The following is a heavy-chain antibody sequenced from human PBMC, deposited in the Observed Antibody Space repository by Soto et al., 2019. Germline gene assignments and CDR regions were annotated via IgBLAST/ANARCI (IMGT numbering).Heavy chain of an antibody. CDR3: ARGKKFNWFDP. Sequence: SETLSLTCTVSGGSISSGDYYWSWIRQPPGKGLEWIGYIYYSGSTYYNPSLKSRVTISVDTSKNQFSLKLSSVTAADTAVYYCARGKKFNWFDPWGQGTLVTVSS. CDR1: GGSISSGDYY. J-gene: IGHJ5*02. V-gene: IGHV4-30-4*01. CDR2: IYYSGST.